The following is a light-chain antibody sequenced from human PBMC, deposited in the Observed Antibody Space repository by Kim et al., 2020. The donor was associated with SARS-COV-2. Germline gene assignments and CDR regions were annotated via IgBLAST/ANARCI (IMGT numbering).Light chain of an antibody. CDR2: DVS. Sequence: SLTMSCTGTRSDVGSYSLVSCYQQHPGKAPKLMIYDVSKRPTGVSNRFSGSKSCNTASLTISGLQAEYEADYYCCSYAGTSTVLVFGGGTQLTVL. J-gene: IGLJ2*01. CDR1: RSDVGSYSL. V-gene: IGLV2-23*02. CDR3: CSYAGTSTVLV.